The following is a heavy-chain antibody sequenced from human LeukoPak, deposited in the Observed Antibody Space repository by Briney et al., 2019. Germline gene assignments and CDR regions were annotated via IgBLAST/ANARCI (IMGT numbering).Heavy chain of an antibody. V-gene: IGHV3-23*01. CDR2: IFPSGGEI. D-gene: IGHD1-26*01. Sequence: PGGSLRLSCAASGFTFSTFAMIWVRQPPGKGLEWVSSIFPSGGEIHYADSVRGRFTISRDNSKNSLYLQMNYLRAEDTAVYYCARDPSYRGFDAFDIWGQGTMVTVSS. CDR3: ARDPSYRGFDAFDI. J-gene: IGHJ3*02. CDR1: GFTFSTFA.